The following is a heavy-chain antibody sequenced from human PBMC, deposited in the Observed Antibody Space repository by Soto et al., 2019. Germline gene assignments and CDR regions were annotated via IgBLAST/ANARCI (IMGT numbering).Heavy chain of an antibody. CDR3: ARGGMEPFDH. CDR2: ISDYGRI. Sequence: PWGSLRLSWVSSGFTFGNHSMNWVRQAPGKGLVWVSRISDYGRINYADSVKDRFIISRDDARSELYLQLNDLRVEDTATYYCARGGMEPFDHWGQGALVTVSS. J-gene: IGHJ4*02. CDR1: GFTFGNHS. D-gene: IGHD1-1*01. V-gene: IGHV3-74*01.